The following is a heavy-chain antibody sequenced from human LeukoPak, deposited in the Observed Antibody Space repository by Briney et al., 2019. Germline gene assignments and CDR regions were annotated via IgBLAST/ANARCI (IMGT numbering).Heavy chain of an antibody. Sequence: GGSLRLSCAASGFTFGDYAMHWVRQASGKGLEWVSHITWDGGSTHYADSVEGRFTISRDNSKNTLYLQMNSLRAEDTAVYYCARGPSGYHNTGGQGTLVTVPS. CDR1: GFTFGDYA. CDR2: ITWDGGST. D-gene: IGHD5-12*01. CDR3: ARGPSGYHNT. V-gene: IGHV3-43D*03. J-gene: IGHJ4*02.